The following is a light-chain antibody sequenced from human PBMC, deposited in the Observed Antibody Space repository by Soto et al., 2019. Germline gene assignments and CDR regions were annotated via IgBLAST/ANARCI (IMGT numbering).Light chain of an antibody. CDR3: QQYNNWPPIT. V-gene: IGKV3-15*01. Sequence: EIVMTPSPATLSVSPGERATLSCRASQSVSSNLAWYQQKPGQGPRLLIYAASTMANGIPARFIGSGSGTEFTLTISSLQSEDFAVYYCQQYNNWPPITVGPGTKVDIK. CDR1: QSVSSN. J-gene: IGKJ3*01. CDR2: AAS.